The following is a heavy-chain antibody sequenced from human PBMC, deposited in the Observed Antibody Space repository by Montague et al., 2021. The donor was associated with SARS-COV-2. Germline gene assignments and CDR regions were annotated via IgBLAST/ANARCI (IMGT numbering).Heavy chain of an antibody. J-gene: IGHJ6*03. CDR1: GGSISSCY. V-gene: IGHV4-59*01. CDR2: IYYSGST. CDR3: ARAGTYDFWSGYYFPDRDRFYYYYYMDV. Sequence: SETLSLTCTVSGGSISSCYWSWIRQPPGKGLEWIGYIYYSGSTNYNPSLKSRVTISVDTSKNQFSLKLSSVTAADAAVYYCARAGTYDFWSGYYFPDRDRFYYYYYMDVWGKGTTVTVSS. D-gene: IGHD3-3*01.